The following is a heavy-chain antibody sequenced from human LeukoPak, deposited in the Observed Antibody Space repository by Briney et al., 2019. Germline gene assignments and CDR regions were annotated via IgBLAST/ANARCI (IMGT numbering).Heavy chain of an antibody. Sequence: PGGSLRLSCAASGFTFSSYSMNWVRQAPGKGLEWVSSISSSSSYIYYADSVKGRFTISRDNAKNSLYLQMNSLRAEDTAVYYCARMMSGSYSKDYWGQGTLVTVSS. CDR1: GFTFSSYS. V-gene: IGHV3-21*01. CDR3: ARMMSGSYSKDY. D-gene: IGHD1-26*01. J-gene: IGHJ4*02. CDR2: ISSSSSYI.